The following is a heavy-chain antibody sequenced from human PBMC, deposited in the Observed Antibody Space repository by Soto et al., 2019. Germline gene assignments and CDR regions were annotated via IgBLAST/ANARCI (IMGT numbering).Heavy chain of an antibody. J-gene: IGHJ4*02. V-gene: IGHV3-30*18. CDR1: GHTFSSYG. CDR2: ISHDGRNK. D-gene: IGHD3-22*01. Sequence: QVQLVESGGGVVQPGRSLIVSCAASGHTFSSYGMHWVRQAPGKGLEWVAAISHDGRNKNYADSVEGRFTISRDNSKNTLYLQMNSLRAEDTAVYYCAKDTYYHDSSGYYTFDYWGQGTLVTVSS. CDR3: AKDTYYHDSSGYYTFDY.